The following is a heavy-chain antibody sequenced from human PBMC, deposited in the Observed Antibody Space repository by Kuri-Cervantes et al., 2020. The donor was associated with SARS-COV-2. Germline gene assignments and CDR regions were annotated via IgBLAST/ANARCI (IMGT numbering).Heavy chain of an antibody. CDR2: IIGSTDNT. CDR3: ARRNIAVAGAFDC. Sequence: GGSLRLSCAASGFIFSNYGMTWVRQAPGKGLDWVSTIIGSTDNTYYADSVKGRFTISRDNAKKSLYLQMNSLRAEDTAVYYCARRNIAVAGAFDCWGQGTLVTVSS. V-gene: IGHV3-21*01. D-gene: IGHD6-19*01. CDR1: GFIFSNYG. J-gene: IGHJ4*02.